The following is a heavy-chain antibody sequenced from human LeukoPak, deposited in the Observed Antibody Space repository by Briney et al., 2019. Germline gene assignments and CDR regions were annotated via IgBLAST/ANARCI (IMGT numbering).Heavy chain of an antibody. CDR2: IRSKAYGGTA. Sequence: PGRSLRLSCAASGFMFGDYAVTWFRQAPGKGLEWIGFIRSKAYGGTAEYAASVKGRFTISRDDSKSTAYLQMNSLKSDDTAMYYCTRGCGGGTCYYGLEDYWGKGILVTVSS. V-gene: IGHV3-49*03. D-gene: IGHD2-15*01. CDR1: GFMFGDYA. J-gene: IGHJ4*02. CDR3: TRGCGGGTCYYGLEDY.